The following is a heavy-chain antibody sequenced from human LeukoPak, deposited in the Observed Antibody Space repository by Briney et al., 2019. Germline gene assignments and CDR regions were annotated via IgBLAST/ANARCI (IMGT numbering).Heavy chain of an antibody. Sequence: SETLSLTCTVSGVSISSYYWNWIRQPPGKGLEWIGYIYYSGSTNYNPSLKSRVTISVDTSKNQFSLKLSSVTAADTAVYYCAGRDYYFDYWGQGTLVTVSS. D-gene: IGHD2-21*02. CDR1: GVSISSYY. CDR3: AGRDYYFDY. V-gene: IGHV4-59*01. J-gene: IGHJ4*02. CDR2: IYYSGST.